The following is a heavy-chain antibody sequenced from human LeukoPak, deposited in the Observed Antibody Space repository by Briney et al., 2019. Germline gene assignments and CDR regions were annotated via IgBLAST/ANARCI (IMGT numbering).Heavy chain of an antibody. J-gene: IGHJ6*03. Sequence: PGGSLRLSCAASGFTFSTYAMSWVRQAPGKGLEWVSAISGSGGTIFYADSVKGRFTISRDNSKNTLYLQMNSLRAEDTAVYYCANGNRCTSPNCLGYYYFYMDVWGKGTTVTVSS. D-gene: IGHD2-8*01. CDR2: ISGSGGTI. V-gene: IGHV3-23*01. CDR1: GFTFSTYA. CDR3: ANGNRCTSPNCLGYYYFYMDV.